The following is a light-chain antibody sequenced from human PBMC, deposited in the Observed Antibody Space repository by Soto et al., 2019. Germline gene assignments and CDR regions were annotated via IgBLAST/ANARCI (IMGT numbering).Light chain of an antibody. CDR1: QSILYSSTNKNH. CDR3: QQYYDIPYT. CDR2: WAS. J-gene: IGKJ2*01. V-gene: IGKV4-1*01. Sequence: DIVMTQSPDSLDVSLGERATINCKSSQSILYSSTNKNHLAWYQQRPGQPPKLLFYWASTRESGVPDRFSAGGSGTDLTLTIRSLQAEDVAVYYCQQYYDIPYTFGQGSKLEIK.